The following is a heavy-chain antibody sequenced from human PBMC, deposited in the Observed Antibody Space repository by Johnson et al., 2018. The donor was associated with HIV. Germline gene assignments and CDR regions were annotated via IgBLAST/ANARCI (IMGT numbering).Heavy chain of an antibody. J-gene: IGHJ3*02. V-gene: IGHV3-30*02. CDR3: ARDSTAGPDKGLDYVGAFDI. Sequence: QVQLVESGGGLVQRGGSLRLSCAASGFTFSTYGMHWVRQAPGKGLEWVALIWYDGSNTYYADSVKGRFTISRDNSKNTVYLQMNSLRAEDTAVYYCARDSTAGPDKGLDYVGAFDIWGQGTMVTVSS. CDR1: GFTFSTYG. D-gene: IGHD4-17*01. CDR2: IWYDGSNT.